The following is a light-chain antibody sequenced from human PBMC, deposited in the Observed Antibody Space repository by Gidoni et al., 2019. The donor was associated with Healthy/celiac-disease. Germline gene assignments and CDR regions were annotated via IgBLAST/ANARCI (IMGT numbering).Light chain of an antibody. CDR1: SSNIGAGYD. CDR3: QSYDSSLSGHVV. Sequence: QSVLTQPPSVSGAPGQRVTISCPGSSSNIGAGYDVHWYQQLPGTAPNLLIYGNSNRPSGVPDRFSGSKSGTSASLATTGLQAEDEADYYCQSYDSSLSGHVVFGGGTKLTVL. V-gene: IGLV1-40*01. J-gene: IGLJ2*01. CDR2: GNS.